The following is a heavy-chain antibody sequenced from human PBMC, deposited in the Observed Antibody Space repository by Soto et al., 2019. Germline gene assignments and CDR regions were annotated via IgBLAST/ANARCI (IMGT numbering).Heavy chain of an antibody. D-gene: IGHD2-15*01. Sequence: SETLSLTCTVSGGSISSSSYYWGWIRQPPGKGLEWIGSIFYSGNTHYNPSLKSRVTISVDTSKNQFSLKLSSVTAADTAMYYCANSVVVAANVGPNWFDPWGQGTLVTVSS. J-gene: IGHJ5*02. CDR3: ANSVVVAANVGPNWFDP. CDR2: IFYSGNT. CDR1: GGSISSSSYY. V-gene: IGHV4-39*01.